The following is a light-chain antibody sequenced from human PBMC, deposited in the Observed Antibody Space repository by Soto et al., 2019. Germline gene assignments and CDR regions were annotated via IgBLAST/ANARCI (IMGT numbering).Light chain of an antibody. CDR2: DAS. V-gene: IGKV1-5*01. CDR3: QHYYSNSET. Sequence: DIQMAQSPSTLSSSVGDRVTITCRASQSISSLLSWYQQKPGKAPKLLIYDASSLESGVPSRFSGSGSGTEFTLTISSLQPDDFATYYCQHYYSNSETFGQGTKVDI. CDR1: QSISSL. J-gene: IGKJ1*01.